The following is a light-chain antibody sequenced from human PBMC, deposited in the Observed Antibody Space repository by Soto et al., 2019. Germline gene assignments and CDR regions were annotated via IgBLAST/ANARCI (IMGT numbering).Light chain of an antibody. CDR1: QTISSTY. CDR3: QQSVGSRT. CDR2: GAS. V-gene: IGKV3-20*01. Sequence: EMVLTQSPGTLSLSPGERATLSCRASQTISSTYLAWYQQKPGQAPRLLIYGASNRATGIPDRFSGGGSGTAFTLTISRLEPEDFAVYYCQQSVGSRTFGQGTKVEIK. J-gene: IGKJ1*01.